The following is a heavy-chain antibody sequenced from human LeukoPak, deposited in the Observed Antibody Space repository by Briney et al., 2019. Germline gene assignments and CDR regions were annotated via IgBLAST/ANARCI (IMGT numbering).Heavy chain of an antibody. CDR1: GFTFSSYS. CDR3: ARGNTAKYYYDSSGPRSDRYYMDV. CDR2: ISSSSSYI. V-gene: IGHV3-21*01. D-gene: IGHD3-22*01. J-gene: IGHJ6*03. Sequence: GGSLRLSCAASGFTFSSYSMNWVRQAPGKGLEWVSSISSSSSYIYYADSVKGRFTISRDNAKNSLYLQMNSLRAKDTAVYYCARGNTAKYYYDSSGPRSDRYYMDVWGKGTTVTVSS.